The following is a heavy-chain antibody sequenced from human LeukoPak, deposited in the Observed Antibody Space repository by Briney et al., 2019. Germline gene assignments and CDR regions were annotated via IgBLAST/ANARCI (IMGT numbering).Heavy chain of an antibody. Sequence: PSETLSLTCTVSGGSISNYYWSWIRQPPGEGLEWIGYIYYSGSTNHNPSLKSRATISIDTSKNQFSLNLTSVTAADTAVYYCARGGLGGITAYSNYLFDYWGQGTLVTVSS. CDR1: GGSISNYY. CDR2: IYYSGST. J-gene: IGHJ4*02. D-gene: IGHD4-11*01. CDR3: ARGGLGGITAYSNYLFDY. V-gene: IGHV4-59*08.